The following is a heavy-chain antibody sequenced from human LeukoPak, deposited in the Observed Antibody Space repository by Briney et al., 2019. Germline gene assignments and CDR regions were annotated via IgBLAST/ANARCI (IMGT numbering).Heavy chain of an antibody. CDR1: GYSISSGFY. CDR2: IFHSGGT. V-gene: IGHV4-38-2*02. Sequence: PSETLSLTCTVSGYSISSGFYWGWIRQPPGKGLEWIGRIFHSGGTYYISSLKSRVTISVDTSKNQFSLKLSSVTAADTAVYYCARANFYDSSGYSRGAFDIWGQGTMVTVSS. D-gene: IGHD3-22*01. CDR3: ARANFYDSSGYSRGAFDI. J-gene: IGHJ3*02.